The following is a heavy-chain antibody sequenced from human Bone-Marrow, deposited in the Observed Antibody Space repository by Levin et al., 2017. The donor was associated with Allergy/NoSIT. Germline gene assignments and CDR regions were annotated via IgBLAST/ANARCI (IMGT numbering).Heavy chain of an antibody. CDR2: INVYNGNT. CDR1: GYTFSNYG. D-gene: IGHD3-10*01. V-gene: IGHV1-18*01. CDR3: AREVPLRGGALDV. Sequence: GESLKISCQASGYTFSNYGLSWVRQAPGQGLEWIGLINVYNGNTNFAQKIRDRVTMTTDTSTSTAYMELRRLTSDDTAVYYCAREVPLRGGALDVWGQGTMIT. J-gene: IGHJ3*01.